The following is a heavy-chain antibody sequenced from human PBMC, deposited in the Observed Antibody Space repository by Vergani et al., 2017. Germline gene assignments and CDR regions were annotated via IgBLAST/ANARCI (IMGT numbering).Heavy chain of an antibody. CDR3: ARDNYYYDSSGYYYGYYYYGMDV. V-gene: IGHV4-61*08. CDR1: GAYVGSGGYY. D-gene: IGHD3-22*01. J-gene: IGHJ6*02. Sequence: QVQLPESGPGLVKASQTLSLTCSVSGAYVGSGGYYWSWIRQPPGKGLEWIGYIYYSGSTNYNPSLKSRVTISVDTSKNQFSLKLSSVTAADTAVYYCARDNYYYDSSGYYYGYYYYGMDVWGQGTTVTVSS. CDR2: IYYSGST.